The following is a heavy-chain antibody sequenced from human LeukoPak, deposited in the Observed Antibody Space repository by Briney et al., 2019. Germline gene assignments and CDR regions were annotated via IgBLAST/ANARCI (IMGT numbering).Heavy chain of an antibody. V-gene: IGHV4-39*07. CDR1: GYSIASGNFY. J-gene: IGHJ2*01. CDR3: AKTEAGWYIDL. Sequence: SETLSLTCTVSGYSIASGNFYWGWIRQPPGKGLEWIGNIYYSGTTYNNPSLTSRVTMSVDTSKNQFSLRLSSVTAADTAVYYCAKTEAGWYIDLWGRGTLVTVSS. CDR2: IYYSGTT.